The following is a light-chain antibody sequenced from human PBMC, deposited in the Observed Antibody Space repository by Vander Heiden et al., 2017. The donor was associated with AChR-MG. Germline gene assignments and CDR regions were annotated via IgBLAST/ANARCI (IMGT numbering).Light chain of an antibody. V-gene: IGKV3-20*01. CDR2: GAS. Sequence: EIVLTQSPGTLSLSPGERATLSCRASQSVSSSYLAWYQQKSGQAPRLLIYGASSRATGIPDRFSGSGSGTDFTLTISRLDPEDFAVYYCQQYCSSPLFTFGPGTKVDIK. CDR3: QQYCSSPLFT. CDR1: QSVSSSY. J-gene: IGKJ3*01.